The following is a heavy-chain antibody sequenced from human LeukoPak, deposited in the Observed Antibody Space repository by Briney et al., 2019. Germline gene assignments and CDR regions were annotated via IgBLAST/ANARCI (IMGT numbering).Heavy chain of an antibody. CDR3: TKELHVAVAVADYYYFYMDV. CDR2: INVGGNTT. CDR1: GFAFSSFA. V-gene: IGHV3-23*01. D-gene: IGHD6-19*01. Sequence: GGSLRLSCAASGFAFSSFAMGWVRQSPGKGLKWLSTINVGGNTTFYADSVKCRFTISRDNSKNALYLHMDSLRPDDTAIYYCTKELHVAVAVADYYYFYMDVWGRGTAVTVSS. J-gene: IGHJ6*03.